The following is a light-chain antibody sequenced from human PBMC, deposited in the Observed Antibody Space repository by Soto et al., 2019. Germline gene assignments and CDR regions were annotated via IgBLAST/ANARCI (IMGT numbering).Light chain of an antibody. J-gene: IGLJ1*01. CDR2: DNT. CDR1: TSNIGAGYH. Sequence: QSVLTQPPSVSGAPGQRVSISCTGSTSNIGAGYHVHWYQQFPGTAPKLLMYDNTNRPSGVPDRFSGSKSGTSASLAITGLQAEDEADYYCQSYDSSLSSYVFGTWTKLTVL. CDR3: QSYDSSLSSYV. V-gene: IGLV1-40*01.